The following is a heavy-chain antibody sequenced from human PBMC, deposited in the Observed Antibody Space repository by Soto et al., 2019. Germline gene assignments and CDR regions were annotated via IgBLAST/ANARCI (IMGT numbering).Heavy chain of an antibody. D-gene: IGHD1-26*01. CDR1: GYTLTKLS. J-gene: IGHJ4*02. CDR3: ATPPGWQQLLLRALSFDY. Sequence: GASVKVSCKVSGYTLTKLSMHWVRQAPGKGLEWMGGFDPEAGETIYAQKFQGRVAVTEDTSTDTVYMELNSLISEDTAVYYCATPPGWQQLLLRALSFDYWGQGTLVTVSS. CDR2: FDPEAGET. V-gene: IGHV1-24*01.